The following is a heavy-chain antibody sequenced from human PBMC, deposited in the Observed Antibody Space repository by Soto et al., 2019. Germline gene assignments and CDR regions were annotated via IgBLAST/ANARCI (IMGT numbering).Heavy chain of an antibody. J-gene: IGHJ5*02. Sequence: QVQLVQSGAEVKKPGASVKVSCKASGYTFTGYYMHWVRQAPGQGLEWMGWINPNSGGTNYAQKFKGWVTMTRDTSISTAYMELSRLRSDDTAVYYCARGAVVDYGSGSYYNTWFDPWGQGTLVTVSS. V-gene: IGHV1-2*04. D-gene: IGHD3-10*01. CDR3: ARGAVVDYGSGSYYNTWFDP. CDR1: GYTFTGYY. CDR2: INPNSGGT.